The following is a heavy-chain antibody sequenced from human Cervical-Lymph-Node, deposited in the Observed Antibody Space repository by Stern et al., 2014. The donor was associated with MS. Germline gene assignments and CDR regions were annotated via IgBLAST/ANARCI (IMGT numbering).Heavy chain of an antibody. CDR1: GYTFTSFG. CDR3: ARGPYCSSTSCYTNGYFFYGLDV. V-gene: IGHV1-18*01. CDR2: ISGYNGDT. J-gene: IGHJ6*02. D-gene: IGHD2-2*02. Sequence: QVQLVQSGAEVRKPGASVKVSCRAFGYTFTSFGISWFRRAPGQGLEWMGWISGYNGDTKYPQKFQGRVILTTDTSTSTAYMDVTSLRSDDTAMYYCARGPYCSSTSCYTNGYFFYGLDVWGQGTTVTVSS.